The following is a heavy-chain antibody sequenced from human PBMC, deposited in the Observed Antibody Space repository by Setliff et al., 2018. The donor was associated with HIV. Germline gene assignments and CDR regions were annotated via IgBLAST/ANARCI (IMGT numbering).Heavy chain of an antibody. Sequence: SETLSLTCTVSGGSVSNYYWHWMRQPPGKGLEWIGSIYYSGSTHYKSSLKSRVTISVDTSKNQFSLKLSSVTAADTAVYYCARSDILTGKIKSFDYWGQGTLVTVSS. CDR3: ARSDILTGKIKSFDY. CDR1: GGSVSNYY. J-gene: IGHJ4*02. V-gene: IGHV4-39*01. CDR2: IYYSGST. D-gene: IGHD3-9*01.